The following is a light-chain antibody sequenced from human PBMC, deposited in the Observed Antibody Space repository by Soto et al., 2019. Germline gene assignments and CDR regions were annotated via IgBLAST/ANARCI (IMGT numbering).Light chain of an antibody. CDR3: QQANSFPWT. J-gene: IGKJ1*01. CDR2: AAS. V-gene: IGKV1-12*01. Sequence: DIQMTQSPSSVSASVGDRVTMTCRASQGIRSWLVWYQQKPGKAPKLLIYAASSLQSGVPSRFSGSGSGTDFTLTISGLQPEDLATYYCQQANSFPWTFGQGTKVDIK. CDR1: QGIRSW.